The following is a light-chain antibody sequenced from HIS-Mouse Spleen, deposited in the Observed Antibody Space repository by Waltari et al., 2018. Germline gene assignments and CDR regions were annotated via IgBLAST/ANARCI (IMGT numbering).Light chain of an antibody. Sequence: QSVLTQPPSVSGAPGQRVTISCTGSSSNLRAGHVVHWYQQLPGTAPKLLIYGNSNRPSGVPDRFSGSKSGTSASLAITGLQAEDEADYYCQSYDSSLSGYVFGTGTKVTVL. CDR1: SSNLRAGHV. V-gene: IGLV1-40*01. CDR2: GNS. CDR3: QSYDSSLSGYV. J-gene: IGLJ1*01.